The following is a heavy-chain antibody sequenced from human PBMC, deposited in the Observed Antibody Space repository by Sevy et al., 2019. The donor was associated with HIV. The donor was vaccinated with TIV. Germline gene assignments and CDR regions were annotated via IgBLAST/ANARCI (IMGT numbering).Heavy chain of an antibody. CDR3: TRGDPIVPPAGYYYHMDV. V-gene: IGHV3-74*01. D-gene: IGHD1-26*01. CDR1: GFTFDSYW. CDR2: INSDGSST. J-gene: IGHJ6*03. Sequence: GGSLRLSCVAPGFTFDSYWMHWVRQAPGKGLVWVSRINSDGSSTPYADSVKGRFTISRDNAKNTLYLQLNRLGAEDTAVYYCTRGDPIVPPAGYYYHMDVWGKGTTVTVSS.